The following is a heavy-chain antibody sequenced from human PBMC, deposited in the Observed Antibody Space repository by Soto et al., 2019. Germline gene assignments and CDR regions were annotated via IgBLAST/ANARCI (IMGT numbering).Heavy chain of an antibody. CDR3: ARRGSGSYSDY. D-gene: IGHD3-10*01. CDR2: IYYSGST. CDR1: GGSISSSSYY. Sequence: SETLSLTCTVSGGSISSSSYYWGWIRQPLGKGLEWIGSIYYSGSTYYNPSLKSRVTISVDTSKNQFSLKLSSVTAADTAVYYCARRGSGSYSDYWGQGTLVTVS. V-gene: IGHV4-39*01. J-gene: IGHJ4*02.